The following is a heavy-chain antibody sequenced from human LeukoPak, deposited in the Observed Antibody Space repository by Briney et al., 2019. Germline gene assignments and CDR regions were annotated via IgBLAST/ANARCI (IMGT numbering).Heavy chain of an antibody. Sequence: SETLSLTCTVSSGSIISYYWSWIRQSPGKGLEWIGYVYYSGSTNYNPSLKSRLTISVDMSKNQFFLKLNSVTAADTAVYYCARASVDTTLICAFDIWGQGSMVTVSS. J-gene: IGHJ3*02. D-gene: IGHD5-18*01. CDR1: SGSIISYY. CDR3: ARASVDTTLICAFDI. V-gene: IGHV4-59*01. CDR2: VYYSGST.